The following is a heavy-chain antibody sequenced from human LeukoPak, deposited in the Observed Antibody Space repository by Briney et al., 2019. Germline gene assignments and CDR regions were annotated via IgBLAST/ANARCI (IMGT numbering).Heavy chain of an antibody. CDR2: ISGSGGTT. J-gene: IGHJ4*02. V-gene: IGHV3-23*01. CDR3: AKRIAVAGMWYYFDY. Sequence: GGSLRLSCAASGFTFGSYAMSWVRQAPGKGLEWVSTISGSGGTTYYADSVKGRFTISRDNPKNTLYLQMNSLRAEDTAVYYCAKRIAVAGMWYYFDYWGQGSLVTVSS. D-gene: IGHD6-19*01. CDR1: GFTFGSYA.